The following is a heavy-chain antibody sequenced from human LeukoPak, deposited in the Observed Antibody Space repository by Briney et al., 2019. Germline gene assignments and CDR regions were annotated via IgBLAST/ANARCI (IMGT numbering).Heavy chain of an antibody. V-gene: IGHV3-23*01. CDR2: ISVSADRT. Sequence: GGSLRLSCAASGFTFSNFAMIWVRQAPGKGLEWVSSISVSADRTYYADSVKGRLTISRDNSKNTVYLQMSSLRAGDTAVYYCVKDRGHVVAAEWDPVYWGQGTLVTVSS. CDR3: VKDRGHVVAAEWDPVY. D-gene: IGHD1-26*01. CDR1: GFTFSNFA. J-gene: IGHJ4*02.